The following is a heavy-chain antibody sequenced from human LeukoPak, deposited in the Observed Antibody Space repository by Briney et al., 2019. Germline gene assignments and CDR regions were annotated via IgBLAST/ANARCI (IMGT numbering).Heavy chain of an antibody. CDR1: GASFSTNY. CDR2: VFDSGST. V-gene: IGHV4-59*01. CDR3: ARLYQQSKWKYYYYYMDV. J-gene: IGHJ6*03. Sequence: PSETLSLTCSVSGASFSTNYRSWIRQPPGRGLEWIGYVFDSGSTNYNPSLKSRVTISVDTSTKQFSLRLSSVTAADTAVYYCARLYQQSKWKYYYYYMDVWGKGTAVTVSS. D-gene: IGHD1-1*01.